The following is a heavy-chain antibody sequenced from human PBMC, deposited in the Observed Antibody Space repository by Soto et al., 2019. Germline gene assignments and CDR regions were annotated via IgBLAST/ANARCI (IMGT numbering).Heavy chain of an antibody. CDR2: ISSNGGST. D-gene: IGHD2-15*01. CDR3: ARDFTVVAISSGVYYYALDV. J-gene: IGHJ6*01. V-gene: IGHV3-64*02. CDR1: GFTFSSYA. Sequence: PGGSLRLSCAASGFTFSSYAMHWVRQAPGKGLEYVSAISSNGGSTYYADSVKGRCTISRDNFQNTLYLQMDSLRVEDTAMYYCARDFTVVAISSGVYYYALDVWGRGTTVTGSS.